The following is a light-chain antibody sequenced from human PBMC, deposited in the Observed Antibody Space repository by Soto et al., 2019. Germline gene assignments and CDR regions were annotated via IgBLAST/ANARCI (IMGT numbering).Light chain of an antibody. Sequence: NFMLTQPNSVSASPEKTVTISCTRSSGSIASNYVQWYQQRPGSAPTTVIYDNNQRHFGVPDRFSGSIDSSSNSASLTISGLKTEDEADYYCQSYDDNNQVFGGGTKLTVL. CDR2: DNN. CDR3: QSYDDNNQV. J-gene: IGLJ3*02. V-gene: IGLV6-57*04. CDR1: SGSIASNY.